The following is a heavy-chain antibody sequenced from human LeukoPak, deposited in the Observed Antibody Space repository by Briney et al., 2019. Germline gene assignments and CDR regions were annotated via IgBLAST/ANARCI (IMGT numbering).Heavy chain of an antibody. CDR2: ISGSGGST. CDR1: GFTFSSYG. Sequence: PGGSLRLSCAASGFTFSSYGMSWVRQAPGKGLEWVSAISGSGGSTGYADSVKGRFTISRDNAKNSLYLQMNSLRAEDTAVYYCARDRLIAAARDNWFDPWGQGTLVTVSS. CDR3: ARDRLIAAARDNWFDP. J-gene: IGHJ5*02. D-gene: IGHD6-13*01. V-gene: IGHV3-23*01.